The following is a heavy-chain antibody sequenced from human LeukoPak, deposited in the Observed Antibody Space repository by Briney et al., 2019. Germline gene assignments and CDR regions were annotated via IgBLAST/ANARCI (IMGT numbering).Heavy chain of an antibody. CDR3: AKVLSSSWGYFDS. J-gene: IGHJ4*02. D-gene: IGHD6-13*01. Sequence: PGGSLRLSCAASGFTVSSNYMSWVRQAPGKGLEWVSVIYSGGSTYYADSVKGRFTISRDNSKNTLYLQINSLRPEDTAVYNCAKVLSSSWGYFDSWGQGTLVTVSS. CDR2: IYSGGST. CDR1: GFTVSSNY. V-gene: IGHV3-53*05.